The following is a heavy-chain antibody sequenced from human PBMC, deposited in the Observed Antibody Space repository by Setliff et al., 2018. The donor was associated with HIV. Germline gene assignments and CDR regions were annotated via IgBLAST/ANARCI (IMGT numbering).Heavy chain of an antibody. CDR3: ARVTYDSHYKFAGLDS. D-gene: IGHD3-16*01. V-gene: IGHV1-18*01. Sequence: ASVKVSCKTSGYKFNIFGVSWVRQAPGQGLEWMGWISGNNRITYYAQNFQSRVTLTTDTSVTTTYLQINGLRTEDTAVYYCARVTYDSHYKFAGLDSWGQGTLVTVSS. CDR1: GYKFNIFG. CDR2: ISGNNRIT. J-gene: IGHJ4*02.